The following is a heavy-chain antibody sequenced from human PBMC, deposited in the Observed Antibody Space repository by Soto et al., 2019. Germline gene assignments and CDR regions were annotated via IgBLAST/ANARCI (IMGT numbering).Heavy chain of an antibody. CDR3: ARETGGSSWYRGLGYYYGMDV. D-gene: IGHD6-13*01. CDR1: GGSISSYY. J-gene: IGHJ6*02. CDR2: IYYSGST. V-gene: IGHV4-59*01. Sequence: PSETLSLTCTVSGGSISSYYWSWIRQPPGKGLEWIGYIYYSGSTNYNPSLKSRVTVSVDTSKNQFSLKLSSVTAADTAVYYCARETGGSSWYRGLGYYYGMDVWGQGTTVTVS.